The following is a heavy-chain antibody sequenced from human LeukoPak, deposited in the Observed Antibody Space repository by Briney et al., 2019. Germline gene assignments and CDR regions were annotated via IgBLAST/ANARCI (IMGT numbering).Heavy chain of an antibody. CDR2: INHSGST. CDR3: ARGTTAVVNFDY. J-gene: IGHJ4*02. CDR1: GGSFSGYY. D-gene: IGHD4-23*01. V-gene: IGHV4-34*01. Sequence: SETLSFTCAVYGGSFSGYYWSWIRQPPGKGLEWIGEINHSGSTNYNPSLKSRATISVDTSKNQFSLKLSSVPAADTAVYYCARGTTAVVNFDYWGQGTLVTVSS.